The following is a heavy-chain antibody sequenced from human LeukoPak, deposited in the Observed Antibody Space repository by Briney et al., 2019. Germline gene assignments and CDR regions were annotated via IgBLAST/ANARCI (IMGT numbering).Heavy chain of an antibody. CDR2: IIPIFGTA. CDR3: ARVLFMMLLNDAFDI. V-gene: IGHV1-69*13. Sequence: GASVKVSCKASGGTFSSYAISWVRQAPGQGLEWMGGIIPIFGTANYAQKFQGRVTITADESTSTAYMELSSLRSEDTAVYYCARVLFMMLLNDAFDIWGQGTMVTVSS. CDR1: GGTFSSYA. J-gene: IGHJ3*02. D-gene: IGHD2-21*01.